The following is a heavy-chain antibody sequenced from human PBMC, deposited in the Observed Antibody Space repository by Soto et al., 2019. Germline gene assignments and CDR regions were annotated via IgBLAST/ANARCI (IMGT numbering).Heavy chain of an antibody. D-gene: IGHD2-8*01. V-gene: IGHV3-23*01. J-gene: IGHJ3*02. CDR3: AKETSPNPHYVFDI. Sequence: PGGSLRLSCAASGFTFRNFALSWLRQAPGKGLEWVSAISEGGDVTVSADSVKGRFTISRDNSKDTLFLQMNSLGVEDTAVYYCAKETSPNPHYVFDIWGQGTMVTVSS. CDR2: ISEGGDVT. CDR1: GFTFRNFA.